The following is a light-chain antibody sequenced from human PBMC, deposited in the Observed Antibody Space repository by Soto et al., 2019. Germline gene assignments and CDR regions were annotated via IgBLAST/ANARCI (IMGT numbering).Light chain of an antibody. J-gene: IGKJ1*01. Sequence: DIQMTQYPSSLSASVGDRVTITCRASQSISSYLNWYQQKPGKAPKLLIYAASSLQSGVPSRFSGSGSGTDFTLTINSLQREDFATYYCQQSYTTPRTFCQGSKVDIK. CDR3: QQSYTTPRT. CDR2: AAS. CDR1: QSISSY. V-gene: IGKV1-39*01.